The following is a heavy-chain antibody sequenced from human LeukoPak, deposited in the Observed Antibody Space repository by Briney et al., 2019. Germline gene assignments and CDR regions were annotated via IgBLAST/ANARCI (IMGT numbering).Heavy chain of an antibody. CDR2: IYYSGST. V-gene: IGHV4-59*01. J-gene: IGHJ6*03. Sequence: SETLSLTCTVSGGSISSYYWSWIRQPPGKGLEGIGYIYYSGSTNYNPSLNSRVTISVDTSKNQFSLKLSSVTAADTAVYYCARVYYDFWSGHRTNYYMDVWGKGTTVTVSS. CDR3: ARVYYDFWSGHRTNYYMDV. D-gene: IGHD3-3*01. CDR1: GGSISSYY.